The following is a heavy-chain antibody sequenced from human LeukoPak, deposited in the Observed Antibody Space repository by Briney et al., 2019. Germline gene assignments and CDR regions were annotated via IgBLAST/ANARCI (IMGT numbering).Heavy chain of an antibody. D-gene: IGHD5-12*01. Sequence: SETLSLTCTVSGGSISSYYWSWIRQRPGKGLEWIGYVYYSGSTNYNPSLKSRVTISVDTSKNQFSLKLSSVTAADTAVYYCARGDSGYDSVDYWGQGTLVTVSS. CDR1: GGSISSYY. CDR3: ARGDSGYDSVDY. V-gene: IGHV4-59*01. J-gene: IGHJ4*02. CDR2: VYYSGST.